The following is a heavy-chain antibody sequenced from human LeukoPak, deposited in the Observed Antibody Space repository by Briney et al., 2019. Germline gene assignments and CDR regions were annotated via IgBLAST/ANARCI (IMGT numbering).Heavy chain of an antibody. J-gene: IGHJ4*02. V-gene: IGHV4-59*12. CDR2: IYYSGST. Sequence: SETLSLTCTVSGGSISSYYWSWIRQTPGKGLEWIGYIYYSGSTKYNPSLKSRVTISVDTSKNQFSLKVSSVTAADTAVYYCAREKMRRYSYGYAHWGQGTLVTVSS. D-gene: IGHD5-18*01. CDR1: GGSISSYY. CDR3: AREKMRRYSYGYAH.